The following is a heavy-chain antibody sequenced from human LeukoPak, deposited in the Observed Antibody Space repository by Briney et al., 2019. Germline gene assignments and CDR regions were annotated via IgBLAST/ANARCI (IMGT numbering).Heavy chain of an antibody. CDR3: ARELRYFDWLSDY. D-gene: IGHD3-9*01. V-gene: IGHV3-7*01. CDR1: GFTFSSYW. Sequence: GGSLRLSCAASGFTFSSYWMSWVRQAPGKGLEWVANIKQDGSEKYYVDSVKGRFTISRDNAKNSLYLQMNSLRAEDTAVYSCARELRYFDWLSDYWGQGTLGTVSS. CDR2: IKQDGSEK. J-gene: IGHJ4*02.